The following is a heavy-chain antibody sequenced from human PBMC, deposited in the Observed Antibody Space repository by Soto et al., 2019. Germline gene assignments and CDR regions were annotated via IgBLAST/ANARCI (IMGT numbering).Heavy chain of an antibody. CDR2: ISSSSSYI. CDR3: AREGVQHGSGPYYYYGMDV. CDR1: GFTFSSYS. Sequence: GGSLRLSCAASGFTFSSYSMNWVRQAPGKGLEWVSSISSSSSYIYYADSVKGRFTISRDNAKNSLYLQMNSLRAEDTAVYYCAREGVQHGSGPYYYYGMDVWGQGTTVTVYS. J-gene: IGHJ6*01. V-gene: IGHV3-21*01. D-gene: IGHD3-10*01.